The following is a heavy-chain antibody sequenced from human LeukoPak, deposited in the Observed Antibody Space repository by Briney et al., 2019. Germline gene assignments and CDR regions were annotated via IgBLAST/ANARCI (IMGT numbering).Heavy chain of an antibody. CDR1: GSRFTSYW. D-gene: IGHD6-6*01. CDR2: IYPGDSRV. V-gene: IGHV5-51*01. Sequence: GGSLEISFQGFGSRFTSYWIGWGRPVPGKGMEWRGVIYPGDSRVRYNPSFQGQVTISVDKSISTAYLHWVSLKASDTAIYYCACRDLSSTSSLPWGQGTLVTVSS. J-gene: IGHJ5*02. CDR3: ACRDLSSTSSLP.